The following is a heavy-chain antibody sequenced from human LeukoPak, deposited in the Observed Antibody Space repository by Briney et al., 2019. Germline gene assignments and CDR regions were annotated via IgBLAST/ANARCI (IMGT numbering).Heavy chain of an antibody. Sequence: PGGSLRLSCAASRFTFSSYSMNWVRQAPGKGLEWVSSISSSSSYIYYADSVKGRFTISRDNAKNSLYLQMNSLRAEDTAVYYCAKVSAYCGGDCYSFFDYWGQGTLVTVSS. CDR3: AKVSAYCGGDCYSFFDY. CDR2: ISSSSSYI. D-gene: IGHD2-21*02. V-gene: IGHV3-21*04. J-gene: IGHJ4*02. CDR1: RFTFSSYS.